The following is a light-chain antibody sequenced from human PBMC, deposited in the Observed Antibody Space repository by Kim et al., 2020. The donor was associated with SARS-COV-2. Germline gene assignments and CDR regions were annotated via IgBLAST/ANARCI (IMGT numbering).Light chain of an antibody. V-gene: IGKV1-39*01. CDR2: AAS. CDR1: QSISRY. Sequence: DIQMTQSPSSLSASVGDRVTITCRASQSISRYLNWYQQKPGKAPKLLIYAASSLQSGVPSRFSGSGSGTDFTVTISSLQREDFATYYCQQGYSTPLTFGGGTKVDIK. CDR3: QQGYSTPLT. J-gene: IGKJ4*01.